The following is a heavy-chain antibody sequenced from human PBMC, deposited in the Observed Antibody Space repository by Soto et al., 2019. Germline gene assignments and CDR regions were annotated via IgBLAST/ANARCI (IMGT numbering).Heavy chain of an antibody. J-gene: IGHJ6*02. CDR3: AKDKGSGSHFNPRNPYFYNGMDV. CDR1: GFTLSDHA. D-gene: IGHD3-10*01. CDR2: TSYDGSDE. Sequence: QVQLVESGGGVVLPGRSLRLSCVTSGFTLSDHAMHWVRHAPGKAPEWGALTSYDGSDEYYADSVKGRFTISRDNSKSTIYLQMSRLRSEDTALYYCAKDKGSGSHFNPRNPYFYNGMDVWGQGTRVTVSS. V-gene: IGHV3-30*18.